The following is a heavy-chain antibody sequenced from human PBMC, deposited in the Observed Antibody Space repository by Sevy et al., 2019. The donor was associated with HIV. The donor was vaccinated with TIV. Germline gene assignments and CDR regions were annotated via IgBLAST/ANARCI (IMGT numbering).Heavy chain of an antibody. CDR3: ASGGGGSFAY. CDR2: ISAYRANA. CDR1: GYTFPSYG. V-gene: IGHV1-18*01. J-gene: IGHJ4*02. Sequence: ASVKVSCKASGYTFPSYGINWVRQAPGQGLEWMGWISAYRANANYAQKFQGRISLTTDRSTTTAYMELTTLEPDDTAVYFWASGGGGSFAYGGRGTRVTVSS. D-gene: IGHD3-16*01.